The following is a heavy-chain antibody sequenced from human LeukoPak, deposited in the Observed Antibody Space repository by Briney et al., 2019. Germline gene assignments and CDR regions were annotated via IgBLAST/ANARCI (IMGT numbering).Heavy chain of an antibody. J-gene: IGHJ4*02. Sequence: SETLPLTCAVYGGSFSGYYWSWIRQPPGKGLEWIGEINHSGSTNYNPSLKSRVTISVDTSKNQFSLKLSSVTAADTAVYYCASLYCSSTSCYLSRFDYWGQGTLVTVSS. CDR1: GGSFSGYY. D-gene: IGHD2-2*01. CDR3: ASLYCSSTSCYLSRFDY. V-gene: IGHV4-34*01. CDR2: INHSGST.